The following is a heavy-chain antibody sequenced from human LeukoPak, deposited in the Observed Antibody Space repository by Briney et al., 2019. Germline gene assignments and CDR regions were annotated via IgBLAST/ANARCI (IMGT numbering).Heavy chain of an antibody. CDR2: ISYDGSNK. J-gene: IGHJ4*02. Sequence: GGSLRLSCAASGFTFSSYAMHWVRQAPGKGLEWVAVISYDGSNKYYADSVKGRFTISRDNSKNTLYLQMNSLRAEDTAVYYCARAPDYGGNSDNIDYWGQGTLVTVSS. CDR1: GFTFSSYA. V-gene: IGHV3-30-3*01. CDR3: ARAPDYGGNSDNIDY. D-gene: IGHD4-23*01.